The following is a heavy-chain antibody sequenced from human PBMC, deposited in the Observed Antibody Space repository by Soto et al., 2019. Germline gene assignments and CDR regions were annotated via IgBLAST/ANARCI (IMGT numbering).Heavy chain of an antibody. Sequence: QVPLQESGPGLVKPSQTLSLTCTVSGGSISNDYFYWSWIRQPPGKGLEWIGYIHSSGRTYYNPYLKSRLDISIDTSKNHFSLKMTSVTAADTAVYFCARGGAIADFYFDSWGQGMLVTVSS. J-gene: IGHJ4*02. CDR3: ARGGAIADFYFDS. V-gene: IGHV4-30-4*01. CDR2: IHSSGRT. CDR1: GGSISNDYFY. D-gene: IGHD1-26*01.